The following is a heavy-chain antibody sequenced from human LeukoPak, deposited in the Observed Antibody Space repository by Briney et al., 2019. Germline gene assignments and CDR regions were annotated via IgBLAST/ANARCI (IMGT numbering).Heavy chain of an antibody. CDR1: GFTFSSYG. Sequence: GRSLRLSCAASGFTFSSYGMHWVRQAPGKGLEWVAVISYDGRNKYYADPVKGRFTISRDSSKNTLFLQMNSLRTEDTAVYYCATVAAAGSSVFDCWGQGTLVTVSS. J-gene: IGHJ4*02. D-gene: IGHD6-13*01. CDR3: ATVAAAGSSVFDC. V-gene: IGHV3-30*03. CDR2: ISYDGRNK.